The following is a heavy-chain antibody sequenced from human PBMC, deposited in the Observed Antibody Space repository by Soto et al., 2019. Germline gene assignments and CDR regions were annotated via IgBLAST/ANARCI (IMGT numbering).Heavy chain of an antibody. CDR2: ISSSSSYT. CDR1: GFTFSDYY. CDR3: ARARVAGHNRKPYFDY. Sequence: PGGSLRLSCAASGFTFSDYYMSWIRQAPGKGLEWVSYISSSSSYTNYADSVKGRFTISRDNAKNSLYLQMNSLRAEDTAVYYCARARVAGHNRKPYFDYWGQGTLVTVSS. J-gene: IGHJ4*02. D-gene: IGHD6-19*01. V-gene: IGHV3-11*05.